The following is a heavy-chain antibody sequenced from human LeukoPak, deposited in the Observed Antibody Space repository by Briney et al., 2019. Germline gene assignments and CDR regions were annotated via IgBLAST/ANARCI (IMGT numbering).Heavy chain of an antibody. V-gene: IGHV3-23*01. CDR2: ISATGSTT. CDR1: GLTFSTYA. CDR3: AKAEGYDILTGLDY. Sequence: GGSLRLSCTASGLTFSTYALSWVRQTPGKGLEWLSVISATGSTTYYADSVRGRFTISRDNSKNTLYLQMNSLRTEDTAVYYCAKAEGYDILTGLDYWGQGTLVTVSS. J-gene: IGHJ4*02. D-gene: IGHD3-9*01.